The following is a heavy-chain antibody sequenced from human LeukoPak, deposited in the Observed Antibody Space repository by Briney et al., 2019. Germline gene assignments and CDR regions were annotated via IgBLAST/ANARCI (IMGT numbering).Heavy chain of an antibody. CDR2: ISYDGSNK. D-gene: IGHD3-22*01. CDR3: AKDLYYYDSSGYSA. Sequence: PGGSLRLSCAASGFTFSSYGMHWVRQAPGKGLEWVAVISYDGSNKYYADSVKGRFTISRDNSKNTLYLQMNSLRAEDTAVYYCAKDLYYYDSSGYSAGGQGTLVTVSS. V-gene: IGHV3-30*18. J-gene: IGHJ4*02. CDR1: GFTFSSYG.